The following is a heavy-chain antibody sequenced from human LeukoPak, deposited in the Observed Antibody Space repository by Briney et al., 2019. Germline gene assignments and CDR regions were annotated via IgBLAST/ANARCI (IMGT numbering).Heavy chain of an antibody. V-gene: IGHV3-23*01. CDR2: TGGSDDNT. Sequence: AGSLRLSCEGSGFTFNGYAFSWVRQAPGKGLEWVAVTGGSDDNTHYADSVKGRFTISRDNSEKRLFFQMNSLRPDDSALYCCTIGLMTGFSSGWYFAYWGQGTLVTVSS. J-gene: IGHJ4*02. CDR3: TIGLMTGFSSGWYFAY. D-gene: IGHD6-19*01. CDR1: GFTFNGYA.